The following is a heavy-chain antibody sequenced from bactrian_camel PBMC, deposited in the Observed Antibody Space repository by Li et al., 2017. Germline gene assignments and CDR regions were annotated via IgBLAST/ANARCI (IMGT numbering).Heavy chain of an antibody. D-gene: IGHD6*01. CDR1: RYPATQPC. J-gene: IGHJ4*01. V-gene: IGHV3-2*01. CDR2: IRSDGSNT. CDR3: ATNTVTDGVAEFSY. Sequence: HVQLVESGGGSVQAGGSLRLSCAASRYPATQPCMGYFRQAPGKGLEWVSSIRSDGSNTYCADSVKGRFTVSRDNAKNTVYLQMDNLESEDTALHYCATNTVTDGVAEFSYWGQGTQVTVS.